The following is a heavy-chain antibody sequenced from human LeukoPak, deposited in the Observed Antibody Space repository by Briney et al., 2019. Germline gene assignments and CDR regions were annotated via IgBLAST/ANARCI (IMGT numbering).Heavy chain of an antibody. CDR3: ARVRPIVAPGGIFDY. CDR1: GYSISSGYY. D-gene: IGHD5-12*01. V-gene: IGHV4-38-2*01. Sequence: SSETLSLTCAVSGYSISSGYYWWWIRPPPGKELEFIWSIYQSGSTYNNPSLKSRVTISVDTSKNQFSLKLSSVTAADTAVYYCARVRPIVAPGGIFDYWGQGTLVTVSS. J-gene: IGHJ4*02. CDR2: IYQSGST.